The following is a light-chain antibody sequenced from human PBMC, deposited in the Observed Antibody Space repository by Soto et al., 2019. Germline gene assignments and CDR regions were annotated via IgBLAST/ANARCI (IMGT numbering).Light chain of an antibody. CDR1: QPISGN. V-gene: IGKV3-15*01. CDR3: QHYNSYSEA. CDR2: GAS. J-gene: IGKJ1*01. Sequence: VLMTQSPGALSMSPGDRVTLSCRASQPISGNVAWYQQKSGQAPRLLIYGASTRATGIAPRFSGSGSGTEFTLTISSLQPDDFATYYCQHYNSYSEAFGQGTKVDIK.